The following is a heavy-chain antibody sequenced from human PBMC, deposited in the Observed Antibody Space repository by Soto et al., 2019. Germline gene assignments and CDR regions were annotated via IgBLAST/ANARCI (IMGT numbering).Heavy chain of an antibody. Sequence: QVQLQQWGAGLLKPSETLSLTCAVYGGYFSGYYWSWSRQPPGKGLEWIGEINHSGSTNYNPSLKSRVTISVDTSKNQFSLKLSSVTAADTAAYYCARGLRIDRIYFDYWGQGTLVTVSS. CDR3: ARGLRIDRIYFDY. J-gene: IGHJ4*02. CDR2: INHSGST. CDR1: GGYFSGYY. D-gene: IGHD2-15*01. V-gene: IGHV4-34*01.